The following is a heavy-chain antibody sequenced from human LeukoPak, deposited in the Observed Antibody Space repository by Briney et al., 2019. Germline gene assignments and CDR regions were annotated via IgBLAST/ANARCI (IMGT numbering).Heavy chain of an antibody. Sequence: SETLSLTCTVSGGSISSHYWSWIRQPPGKGLEWIGHIYYSGSTNYNPSLKSRVTISVDTSKNQFSLKLSSVTAADTAVYYCAGQLIVGAIVVYWGQGTLVTVSS. CDR3: AGQLIVGAIVVY. CDR2: IYYSGST. V-gene: IGHV4-59*08. J-gene: IGHJ4*02. D-gene: IGHD1-26*01. CDR1: GGSISSHY.